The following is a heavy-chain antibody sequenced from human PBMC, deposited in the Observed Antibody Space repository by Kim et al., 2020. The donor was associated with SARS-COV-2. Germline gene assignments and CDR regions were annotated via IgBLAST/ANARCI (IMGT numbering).Heavy chain of an antibody. V-gene: IGHV4-34*01. CDR3: ARVVVTMVRGVTNYYYYY. Sequence: SETLSLTCAVYGGSFSGYYWSWIRQPPGKGLEWIGEINHSGSTNYNPSLKSRVTISVDTSKNQFSLKLSSVTAADTAVYYCARVVVTMVRGVTNYYYYY. J-gene: IGHJ6*03. CDR2: INHSGST. D-gene: IGHD3-10*01. CDR1: GGSFSGYY.